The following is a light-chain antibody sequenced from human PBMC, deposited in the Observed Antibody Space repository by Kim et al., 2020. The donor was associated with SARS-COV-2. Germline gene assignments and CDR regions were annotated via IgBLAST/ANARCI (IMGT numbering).Light chain of an antibody. V-gene: IGKV3-20*01. CDR2: TAS. J-gene: IGKJ2*01. Sequence: SLYPRERAPPSSRASQSVKSTYLAWYQQRPGQAPRLLVYTASNRATGIPDRFSGSGSGTDFTLTISRLEPEDFAVYYCQQYGNSHTFGQGTKLEI. CDR1: QSVKSTY. CDR3: QQYGNSHT.